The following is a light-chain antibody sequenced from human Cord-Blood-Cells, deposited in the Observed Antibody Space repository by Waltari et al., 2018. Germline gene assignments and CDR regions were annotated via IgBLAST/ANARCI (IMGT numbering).Light chain of an antibody. CDR2: DTS. Sequence: QAVVTQQPSLTVSPGGTVTPTCGSSTGPVISGHYPYWFQQKPGQAPRTLIYDTSNKHSRTPARFSGSRLAGKAALIRSGAQPEDEAEYYCLLSYSGARVFGGGTKLTVL. CDR3: LLSYSGARV. J-gene: IGLJ3*02. V-gene: IGLV7-46*01. CDR1: TGPVISGHY.